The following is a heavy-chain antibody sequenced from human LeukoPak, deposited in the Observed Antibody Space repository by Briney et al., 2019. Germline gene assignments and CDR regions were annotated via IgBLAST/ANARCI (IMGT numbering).Heavy chain of an antibody. Sequence: GGSLRLSCAASGFTFSSYGMHWVRQAPGKGLEWVAVIWYDGSNKYYADSVKGRFTISRDNAKNSLYLQMNSLRAEDTAVYYCARGMDVWGQGTTVTVSS. V-gene: IGHV3-33*01. CDR3: ARGMDV. CDR1: GFTFSSYG. J-gene: IGHJ6*02. CDR2: IWYDGSNK.